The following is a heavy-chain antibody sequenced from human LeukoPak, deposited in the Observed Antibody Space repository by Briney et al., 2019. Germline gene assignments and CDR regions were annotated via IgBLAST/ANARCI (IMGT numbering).Heavy chain of an antibody. J-gene: IGHJ4*02. CDR2: IYPGDSDT. D-gene: IGHD5/OR15-5a*01. CDR3: ARSKSTSPTYYFDY. CDR1: GYTFTNYW. V-gene: IGHV5-51*01. Sequence: GASLKISCQTSGYTFTNYWSCWVRQLPGKGLEWVGIIYPGDSDTRYSPSFQGQVTISADKSISTAYLQWSSLKASDTAMYYCARSKSTSPTYYFDYWGQGTLATVSS.